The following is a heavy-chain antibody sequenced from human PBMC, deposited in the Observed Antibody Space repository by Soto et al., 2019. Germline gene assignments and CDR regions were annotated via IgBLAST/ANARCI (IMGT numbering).Heavy chain of an antibody. D-gene: IGHD4-17*01. J-gene: IGHJ5*02. CDR2: ISNDGSNK. Sequence: GGSLRLSCAASGFSFSTYGMHWVRQAPGKGLEWVAFISNDGSNKYYADSVKGRFTISRDNSKNTLYLQMNSLRAEDTAVYYCAREADYVNWFDPWGQGTLVTVSS. CDR3: AREADYVNWFDP. CDR1: GFSFSTYG. V-gene: IGHV3-30*03.